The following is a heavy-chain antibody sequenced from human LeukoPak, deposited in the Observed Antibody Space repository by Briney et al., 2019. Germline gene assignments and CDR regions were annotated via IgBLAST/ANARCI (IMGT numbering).Heavy chain of an antibody. CDR3: ARDSLLRGYSYGSFDY. D-gene: IGHD5-18*01. CDR2: IIPIFGTA. J-gene: IGHJ4*02. V-gene: IGHV1-69*05. Sequence: SVKVSCKASGGTFSSYAISWVRQAPGQGLEWMGGIIPIFGTANYAQKFQGRVTITTDESTSTAYMELSSLRSEDTAVYYCARDSLLRGYSYGSFDYWGQGNLVTVSS. CDR1: GGTFSSYA.